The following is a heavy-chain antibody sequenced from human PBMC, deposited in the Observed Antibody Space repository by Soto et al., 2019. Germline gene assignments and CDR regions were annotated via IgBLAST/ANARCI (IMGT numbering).Heavy chain of an antibody. Sequence: GGSLRLSCAASGFTFSSYWMSWVRQAPGKGLEWLANIKEDGSEKYYVDSLKGRFTISRDNAKNSLYVQVNSLRVEDTAVYYCARGGIGYCSGGTCFYTDFDMWGQGSMVTVSS. V-gene: IGHV3-7*01. D-gene: IGHD2-15*01. CDR2: IKEDGSEK. CDR3: ARGGIGYCSGGTCFYTDFDM. CDR1: GFTFSSYW. J-gene: IGHJ3*02.